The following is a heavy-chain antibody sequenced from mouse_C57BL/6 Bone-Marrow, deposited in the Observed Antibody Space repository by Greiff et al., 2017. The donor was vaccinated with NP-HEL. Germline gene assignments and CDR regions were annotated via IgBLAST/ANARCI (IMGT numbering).Heavy chain of an antibody. CDR2: ISYDGSN. J-gene: IGHJ1*03. CDR1: GYSITSGYY. V-gene: IGHV3-6*01. CDR3: ARDLYHGSGYWYFDV. Sequence: DVQLQESGPGLVKPSQSLSLTCSVTGYSITSGYYWNWIRQFPGNKLEWMGYISYDGSNNYNPSLKNRISITRDTSKNQFFLKLNSVTTEDTATYYCARDLYHGSGYWYFDVWGTGTTVTVSS. D-gene: IGHD1-1*01.